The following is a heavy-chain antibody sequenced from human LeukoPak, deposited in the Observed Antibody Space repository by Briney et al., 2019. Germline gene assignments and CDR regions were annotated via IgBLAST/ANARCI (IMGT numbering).Heavy chain of an antibody. CDR2: IKEDGSEK. Sequence: QPGGSLRLSCAASGFTFSSYWMSWVRQAPGKGLEGVANIKEDGSEKYYVDSVKGRFTISRDNAKNSLYLQMNSLRAEDTAVYYCARDSVSSGWSSDTYYFDYWGQGTLVTVSS. V-gene: IGHV3-7*03. CDR3: ARDSVSSGWSSDTYYFDY. J-gene: IGHJ4*02. CDR1: GFTFSSYW. D-gene: IGHD6-19*01.